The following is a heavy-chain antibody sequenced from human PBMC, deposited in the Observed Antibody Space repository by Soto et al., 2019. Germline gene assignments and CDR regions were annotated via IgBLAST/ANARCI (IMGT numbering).Heavy chain of an antibody. Sequence: QVQLVQSGAEVKRPGSSVKVSCQTSGGTFRTYTINWVRQAPGQGLEWMGRIIPILDVANYAQKFQGRVTKTAEQSTSTAHMELRSLRSEDTDVYYGARPIQEEIGVAGAKDIWFDPWGQGTLVTVSS. CDR3: ARPIQEEIGVAGAKDIWFDP. D-gene: IGHD6-19*01. CDR1: GGTFRTYT. CDR2: IIPILDVA. J-gene: IGHJ5*02. V-gene: IGHV1-69*02.